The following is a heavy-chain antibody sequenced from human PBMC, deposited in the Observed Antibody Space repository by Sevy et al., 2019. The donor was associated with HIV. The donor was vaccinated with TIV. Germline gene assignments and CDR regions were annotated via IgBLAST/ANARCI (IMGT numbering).Heavy chain of an antibody. Sequence: GGSLRLSCAASGFTFNKYSMSWVRQPPGKGLEWVATLSLGCGEINYADSVKGRFTISRDNSKNPFYLQMNNLRAEDTALYYCAREGCTKPHDYWGQGTLVTVSS. CDR1: GFTFNKYS. CDR2: LSLGCGEI. V-gene: IGHV3-23*01. D-gene: IGHD2-8*01. CDR3: AREGCTKPHDY. J-gene: IGHJ4*02.